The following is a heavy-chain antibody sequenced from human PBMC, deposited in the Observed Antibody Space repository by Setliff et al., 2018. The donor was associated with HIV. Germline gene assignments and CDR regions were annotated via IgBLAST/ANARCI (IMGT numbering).Heavy chain of an antibody. V-gene: IGHV4-34*01. J-gene: IGHJ4*02. D-gene: IGHD1-20*01. CDR2: VNLRGNT. CDR1: GGSFSHYF. Sequence: KPSETLSLTCTVYGGSFTNGGSFSHYFCAWIRQSPGKGLEWIGEVNLRGNTHYDPSLKSRVTISVGTSMNQFSLELTSVTAADTAVYYCGRARSSWYNTSPYYFDSWGQGTLVTVSS. CDR3: GRARSSWYNTSPYYFDS.